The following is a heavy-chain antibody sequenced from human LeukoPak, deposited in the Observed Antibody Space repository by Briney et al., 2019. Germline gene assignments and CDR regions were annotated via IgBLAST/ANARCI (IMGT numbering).Heavy chain of an antibody. D-gene: IGHD3-22*01. CDR1: GGSISSYY. CDR3: ARDRYYDSSGYYYYYYYYMDV. V-gene: IGHV4-4*07. CDR2: VYTSGCT. Sequence: PSETLSLTCTVSGGSISSYYWSWIRQPAGKGLEWIGRVYTSGCTNYNPSLKSRVTMSVDTSKNQFSLKLSSVTAADTAVYYCARDRYYDSSGYYYYYYYYMDVWGKGTTVTVSS. J-gene: IGHJ6*03.